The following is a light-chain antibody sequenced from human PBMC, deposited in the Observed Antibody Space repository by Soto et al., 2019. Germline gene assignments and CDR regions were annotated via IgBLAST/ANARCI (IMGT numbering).Light chain of an antibody. J-gene: IGLJ1*01. CDR3: SSYTSSDTYV. Sequence: QSLLTQPASVSGSPGQSITISCTGTSSDVGGYNYVSWYQQHPGKAPKLMIHDVTNRPSGVSNRFSGSKSGNTASLTISGLQTEDEADYYCSSYTSSDTYVFGTGTKVTV. V-gene: IGLV2-14*01. CDR2: DVT. CDR1: SSDVGGYNY.